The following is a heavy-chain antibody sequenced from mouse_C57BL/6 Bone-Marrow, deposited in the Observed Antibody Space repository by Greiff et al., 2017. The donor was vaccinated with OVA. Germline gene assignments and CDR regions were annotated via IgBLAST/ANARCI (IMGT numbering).Heavy chain of an antibody. CDR2: ISSVSSTL. Sequence: EVQGVESGGGLVKPGGSLKLSCAASGFTFSDYGMHWVRQAPEKGLEWVAYISSVSSTLYYANTAKGRFTISRDNAKNTLFLQMTSLRSEDTAMYYCARGGIYYYGLDVWGTGTTVTVSS. CDR3: ARGGIYYYGLDV. D-gene: IGHD1-1*01. J-gene: IGHJ1*03. V-gene: IGHV5-17*01. CDR1: GFTFSDYG.